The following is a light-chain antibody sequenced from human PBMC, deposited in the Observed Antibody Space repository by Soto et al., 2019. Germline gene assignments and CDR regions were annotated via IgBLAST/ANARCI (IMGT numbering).Light chain of an antibody. V-gene: IGLV2-8*01. CDR3: SSYAGSNNYV. J-gene: IGLJ1*01. Sequence: QSVFTQPPSASGSPGQSVTISCTGTSSDVGGYNYVSWYQQHPGKAPKLMIYEVSKRPSGVPDRFSGSKSGNTASLTVSGLQAEDEADYYCSSYAGSNNYVFGTGTKVTVL. CDR1: SSDVGGYNY. CDR2: EVS.